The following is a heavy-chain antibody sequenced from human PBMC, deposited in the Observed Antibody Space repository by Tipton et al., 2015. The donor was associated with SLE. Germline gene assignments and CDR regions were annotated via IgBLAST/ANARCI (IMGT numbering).Heavy chain of an antibody. CDR1: GGSISSYY. CDR2: IYYSGST. V-gene: IGHV4-59*01. D-gene: IGHD6-13*01. J-gene: IGHJ5*02. CDR3: ARDTIAAAGKWFDP. Sequence: TLSLTCTVSGGSISSYYWSWIRQPPGKGLEWIGYIYYSGSTNYNPSLKSRVTMSVDTSKNQFSLKLSSVTAADTAVYYRARDTIAAAGKWFDPWGQGTLVTVSS.